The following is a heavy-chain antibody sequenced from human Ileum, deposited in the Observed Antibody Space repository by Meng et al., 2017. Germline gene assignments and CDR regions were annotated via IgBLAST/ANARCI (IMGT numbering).Heavy chain of an antibody. J-gene: IGHJ4*02. CDR1: GGVISSSNW. D-gene: IGHD1-7*01. V-gene: IGHV4-4*02. CDR3: ASLRYNWNYSADY. CDR2: IYHSEST. Sequence: VQLLDPGPGRVKLSGALSLTCAVSGGVISSSNWWSWVRKPPGKGLEWIGEIYHSESTNYNPSLKSRVTISVDKSKNQFSLKLCSVTAADTAVYYCASLRYNWNYSADYWGQGTLVTVSS.